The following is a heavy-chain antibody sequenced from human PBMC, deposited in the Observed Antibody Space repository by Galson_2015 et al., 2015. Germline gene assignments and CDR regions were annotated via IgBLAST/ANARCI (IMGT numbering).Heavy chain of an antibody. CDR1: GFTFSSYS. Sequence: SLRLSCAASGFTFSSYSMNWVRQAPGKGLEWVSYISSSSSTIYYADSVMGRFTISRDHAKNSLNLQMNSMRDEVTAVYYCARVRWDAFDIWGQGTMVTVSS. CDR3: ARVRWDAFDI. CDR2: ISSSSSTI. V-gene: IGHV3-48*02. D-gene: IGHD6-13*01. J-gene: IGHJ3*02.